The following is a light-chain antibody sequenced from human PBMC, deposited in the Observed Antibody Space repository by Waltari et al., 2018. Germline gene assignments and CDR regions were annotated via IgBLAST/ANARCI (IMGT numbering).Light chain of an antibody. CDR2: DVT. J-gene: IGLJ2*01. Sequence: QSALTQPRSVSGSPGQSVTISCTGTSNAVGGYHYVSWYQHHPGEVPKLMICDVTQRPSGVPDRFSGSKSGNTASLTISGLQADDEADYYCSSYGGTYFVFGGGTRLTVL. CDR3: SSYGGTYFV. CDR1: SNAVGGYHY. V-gene: IGLV2-11*01.